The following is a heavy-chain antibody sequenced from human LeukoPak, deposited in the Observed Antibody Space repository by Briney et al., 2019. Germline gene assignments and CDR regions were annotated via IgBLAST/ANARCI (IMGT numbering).Heavy chain of an antibody. CDR1: GGSISSGGYY. D-gene: IGHD4-17*01. J-gene: IGHJ3*02. CDR2: IYYSGST. Sequence: SQTLSLTCTVSGGSISSGGYYWSWIRQHPGKGLEWIGYIYYSGSTYYNPSLKSRVTISVDTSKKQFSLKLSSVTAADTAVYFCARPRTSDYGDPDAFDIWGEGTMVTVSS. V-gene: IGHV4-31*03. CDR3: ARPRTSDYGDPDAFDI.